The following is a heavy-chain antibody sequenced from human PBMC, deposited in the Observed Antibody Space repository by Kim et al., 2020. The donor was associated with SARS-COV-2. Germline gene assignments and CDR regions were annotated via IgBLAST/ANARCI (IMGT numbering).Heavy chain of an antibody. CDR3: ARDSYCSNTSCYLDYYGIDV. Sequence: GGSLRLSCAASGFTFSSYAMHWVHQAPGKGLEWVSVISYDGSNKYYADSVKGRFTISRDNSKNTLYLQMNSLRAEDTAVYYCARDSYCSNTSCYLDYYGIDVWGQGTTVTVS. CDR1: GFTFSSYA. V-gene: IGHV3-30-3*01. D-gene: IGHD2-2*01. CDR2: ISYDGSNK. J-gene: IGHJ6*02.